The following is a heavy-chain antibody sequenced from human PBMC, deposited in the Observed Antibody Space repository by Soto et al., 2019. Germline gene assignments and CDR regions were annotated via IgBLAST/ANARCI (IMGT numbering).Heavy chain of an antibody. V-gene: IGHV3-30-3*01. CDR3: GSLDSTAFQVLYDNYYPMDV. D-gene: IGHD2-2*03. CDR2: ISNDGSNK. Sequence: PGGSLRLSCAASGFTFSSYAMHWVRQAPGKGLEWVAVISNDGSNKYYADSVKGRFTISRDNSKNTLYLQMNSLRAEDTAVYYLGSLDSTAFQVLYDNYYPMDVWGQGTTVTVSS. CDR1: GFTFSSYA. J-gene: IGHJ6*02.